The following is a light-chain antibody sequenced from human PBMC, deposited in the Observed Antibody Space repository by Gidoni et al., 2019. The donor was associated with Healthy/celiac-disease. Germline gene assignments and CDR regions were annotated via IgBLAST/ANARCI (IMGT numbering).Light chain of an antibody. CDR3: QQYYSTPHT. CDR2: WAS. J-gene: IGKJ2*01. Sequence: DIVLTQSPDSLAVSLGERATINCKSSQSVLYSSNNKNYLDWYQQKPGQPPKLLIYWASTRESGVPDRFSGSGSGTDFTLTIRSLQAEDVAVYYCQQYYSTPHTFGQGTKLEIK. CDR1: QSVLYSSNNKNY. V-gene: IGKV4-1*01.